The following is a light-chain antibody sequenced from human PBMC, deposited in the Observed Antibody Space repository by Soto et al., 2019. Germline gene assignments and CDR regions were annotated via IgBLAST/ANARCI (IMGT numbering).Light chain of an antibody. Sequence: QLVLTQPPSASGTPGQRVTISCSGSSSNIGSNYVYWYQQLPGTAPKLLIYRNNQRPSGVPDRFSGSKSGTSASLAISGLRSEDEPDYYCAAWDDSLSGYVFGTGTKLTVL. V-gene: IGLV1-47*01. CDR1: SSNIGSNY. CDR2: RNN. CDR3: AAWDDSLSGYV. J-gene: IGLJ1*01.